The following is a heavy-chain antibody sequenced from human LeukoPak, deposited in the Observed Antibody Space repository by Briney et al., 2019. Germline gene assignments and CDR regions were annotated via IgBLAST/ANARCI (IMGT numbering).Heavy chain of an antibody. V-gene: IGHV4-59*01. Sequence: SETLSLTCTVSGASISSYYWSWIRQPPGKGREWIGYIYYSGSTSYTPSLKSRVTISLDTSKNQFSLKLSSVTAADSAVYYWAREYSSSSGHLDFWGQGTLVTVSS. CDR2: IYYSGST. CDR3: AREYSSSSGHLDF. J-gene: IGHJ4*02. CDR1: GASISSYY. D-gene: IGHD6-6*01.